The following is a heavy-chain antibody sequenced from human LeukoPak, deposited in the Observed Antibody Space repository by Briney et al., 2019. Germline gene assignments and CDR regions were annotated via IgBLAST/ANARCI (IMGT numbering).Heavy chain of an antibody. J-gene: IGHJ6*02. CDR3: AREGIAVNYYYGMDV. Sequence: GGSRRLSCAVSGFTVSSNYMSWVRQAPGKGLEWVSVIYSGGSTDYADSVKGRFTISRDNSKNTLYLQMNSLRAEDTAVYYCAREGIAVNYYYGMDVWGQGTTVTVSS. CDR1: GFTVSSNY. D-gene: IGHD6-19*01. CDR2: IYSGGST. V-gene: IGHV3-53*01.